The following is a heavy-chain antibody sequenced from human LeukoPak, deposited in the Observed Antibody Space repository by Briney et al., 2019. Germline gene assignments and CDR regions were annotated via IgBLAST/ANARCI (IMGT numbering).Heavy chain of an antibody. Sequence: SETLSLTCTVSGGSISSGGYYWSWIRQHPGKGLEWIGYIYFSGSTYYNPSLKSRLTTSVDTSKNQFSLKLSSVTAADTAVYYCARMGTSSSYNWFDPWGQGTLVTVSS. D-gene: IGHD2-2*01. V-gene: IGHV4-31*03. J-gene: IGHJ5*02. CDR2: IYFSGST. CDR1: GGSISSGGYY. CDR3: ARMGTSSSYNWFDP.